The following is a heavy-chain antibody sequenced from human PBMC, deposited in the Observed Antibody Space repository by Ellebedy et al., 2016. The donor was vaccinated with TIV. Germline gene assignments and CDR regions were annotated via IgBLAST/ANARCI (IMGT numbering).Heavy chain of an antibody. D-gene: IGHD2/OR15-2a*01. V-gene: IGHV1-18*04. CDR2: ISAYTGNT. CDR3: ARHYLGPEFDY. Sequence: AASVKVSCKASGYTFTNYGISWVRQAPGQGLEWMGWISAYTGNTNYAQKLQGRVTMTTDTSTGTAYMELRSLRSDDTAVYYCARHYLGPEFDYWGQGTTVTVSS. J-gene: IGHJ4*03. CDR1: GYTFTNYG.